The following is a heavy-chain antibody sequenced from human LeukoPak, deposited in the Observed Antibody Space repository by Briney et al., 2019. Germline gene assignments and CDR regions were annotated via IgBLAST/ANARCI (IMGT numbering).Heavy chain of an antibody. Sequence: PGGSLRLSCAASGFTFNDYAMHWVRQAPGKGLEWVSRISWNSGSIGYADSVKGRFTISRDNAKNSLYLQMNSLRAEDTAMYYCARQGSEIDYWGQGTLVTVSS. CDR3: ARQGSEIDY. CDR1: GFTFNDYA. J-gene: IGHJ4*02. V-gene: IGHV3-9*01. CDR2: ISWNSGSI.